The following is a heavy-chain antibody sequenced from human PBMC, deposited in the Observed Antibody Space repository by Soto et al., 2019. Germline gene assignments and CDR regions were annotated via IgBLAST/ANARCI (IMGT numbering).Heavy chain of an antibody. Sequence: ASVKVSCKASGYTFTGYYMHWVRQAPGQGLEWMGWINPNSGGTNYAQKFRGWATMTRDTSISTAYMELSRLRSDDTAVYYCARSLLLWVPAAIPSPYYYYGMDVWGQGTTVTVSS. CDR3: ARSLLLWVPAAIPSPYYYYGMDV. D-gene: IGHD2-2*02. CDR1: GYTFTGYY. V-gene: IGHV1-2*04. J-gene: IGHJ6*02. CDR2: INPNSGGT.